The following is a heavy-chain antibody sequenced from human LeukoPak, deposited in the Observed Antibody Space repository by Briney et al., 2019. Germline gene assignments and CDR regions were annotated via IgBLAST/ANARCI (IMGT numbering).Heavy chain of an antibody. V-gene: IGHV3-9*01. CDR2: ISWNSGSI. CDR1: GFTFDDYA. J-gene: IGHJ4*02. CDR3: MPGRGY. Sequence: GGSLRLSCAASGFTFDDYAMHWVRQAPGKGLEWVSGISWNSGSIGYADSVKGRFSISRDNANNRLYLQMTSLRAEDTAVYYCMPGRGYWGQGTLVAVSS. D-gene: IGHD2-8*02.